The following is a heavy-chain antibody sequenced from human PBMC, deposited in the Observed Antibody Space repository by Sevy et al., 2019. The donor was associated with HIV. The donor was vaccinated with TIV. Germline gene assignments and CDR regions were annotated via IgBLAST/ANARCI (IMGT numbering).Heavy chain of an antibody. CDR2: IWHDGNYK. Sequence: GSLRLSCGASGFAFSRYGMHWVRQAPGKGLEWVAVIWHDGNYKYYADSVKGRFTISRDNSKNTLYLQMNSLRGEDTAVYYCAKGLILEWSWYGMDVWGQGTTVTVSS. V-gene: IGHV3-33*06. CDR3: AKGLILEWSWYGMDV. CDR1: GFAFSRYG. D-gene: IGHD3-3*01. J-gene: IGHJ6*02.